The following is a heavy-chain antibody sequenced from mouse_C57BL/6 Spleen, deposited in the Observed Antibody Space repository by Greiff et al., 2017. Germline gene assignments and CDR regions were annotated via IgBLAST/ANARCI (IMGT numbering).Heavy chain of an antibody. Sequence: EVKLLESGGGLVQPGGSMKLSCVASGFTFSNYWMNWVRQSPAKGLEWVAQIRLKSDNSATHYAVSVKGRFTISRADSKSSVYLQINSRRAEDTGMYYCRHGTGYAMDYWGQGTSVTVSS. D-gene: IGHD4-1*01. CDR2: IRLKSDNSAT. CDR1: GFTFSNYW. CDR3: RHGTGYAMDY. J-gene: IGHJ4*01. V-gene: IGHV6-3*01.